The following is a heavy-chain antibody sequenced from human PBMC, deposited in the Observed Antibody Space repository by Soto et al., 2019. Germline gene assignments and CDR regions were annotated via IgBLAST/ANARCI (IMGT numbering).Heavy chain of an antibody. CDR3: ARVSSSIVVVPDYGMDV. V-gene: IGHV1-18*04. CDR1: GYTFISHG. D-gene: IGHD2-15*01. J-gene: IGHJ6*04. CDR2: ISGKNGNT. Sequence: QVQLVQSGVEVKKPGASVKVSCKASGYTFISHGISWVRQAPGQGLEWMGWISGKNGNTNYAQKLQGRVTLTTDTSTSTAYMELRSMRSADTAVYYCARVSSSIVVVPDYGMDVWGKGTTVTVSS.